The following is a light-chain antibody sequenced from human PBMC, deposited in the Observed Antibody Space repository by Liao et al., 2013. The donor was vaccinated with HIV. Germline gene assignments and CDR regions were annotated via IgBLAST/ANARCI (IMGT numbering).Light chain of an antibody. CDR1: RLGDKF. CDR2: EDS. CDR3: QAWDRSDVI. V-gene: IGLV3-1*01. Sequence: SFDLTQPPSMAVSAGQTATITCSGQRLGDKFTCWFQQRPGQSPVMIIYEDSKRPSGIPQRFSGSNSGDTATLTISGTQAMDEADYYCQAWDRSDVIFGGGTKLTVL. J-gene: IGLJ2*01.